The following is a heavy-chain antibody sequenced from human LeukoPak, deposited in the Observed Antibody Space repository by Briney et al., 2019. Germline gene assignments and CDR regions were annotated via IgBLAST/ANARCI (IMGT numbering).Heavy chain of an antibody. CDR1: GYTFTSYD. V-gene: IGHV1-8*01. Sequence: ASVKVSCTASGYTFTSYDINWVRQATGQGLEWMGWMNPNSGNTGYAQKFQGRVTMTRNTSISTAYMELSSLRSEDTAVYYCARGYYYDSSGYCPFDYWGRGTLVIVSS. CDR3: ARGYYYDSSGYCPFDY. CDR2: MNPNSGNT. J-gene: IGHJ4*02. D-gene: IGHD3-22*01.